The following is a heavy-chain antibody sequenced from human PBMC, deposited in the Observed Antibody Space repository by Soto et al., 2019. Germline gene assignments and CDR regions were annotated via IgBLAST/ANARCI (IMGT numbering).Heavy chain of an antibody. CDR2: IYYTGST. CDR1: GGSISGYY. Sequence: NLSETLSLTCTVSGGSISGYYWSWIRQPPGKGLEWIGYIYYTGSTYYNPSLKSRVTISLDTSRNQFSLKLTSVTAADTAVYYCARVVAENYFDPWGQGTLVTVSS. J-gene: IGHJ5*02. V-gene: IGHV4-59*01. CDR3: ARVVAENYFDP. D-gene: IGHD1-7*01.